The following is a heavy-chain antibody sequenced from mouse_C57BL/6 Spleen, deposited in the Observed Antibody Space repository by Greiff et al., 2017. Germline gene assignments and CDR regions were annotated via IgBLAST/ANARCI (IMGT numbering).Heavy chain of an antibody. J-gene: IGHJ2*01. CDR3: ARSYYGSSWGYFDY. CDR1: GYTFTSYW. Sequence: QVQLKQPGAELVMPGASVKLSCKASGYTFTSYWMHWVKQRPGQGLEWIGEIDPSDSYTNYNQKFKGKSTVTVDKSSSTAYMQLSSLTSEDSAVYYCARSYYGSSWGYFDYRGQGTTLTGSS. CDR2: IDPSDSYT. D-gene: IGHD1-1*01. V-gene: IGHV1-69*01.